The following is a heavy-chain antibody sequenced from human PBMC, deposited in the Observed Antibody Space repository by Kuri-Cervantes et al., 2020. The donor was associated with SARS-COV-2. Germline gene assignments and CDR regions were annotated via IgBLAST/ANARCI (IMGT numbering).Heavy chain of an antibody. J-gene: IGHJ5*02. Sequence: ASVKVSCKASGYNFIDYYIHWVRQAPGQGLEWMGMINPGGGGTGYAQKFQDRVFVTRDTATRTVYMELSSLTSEDTAVYFCTRADIGHCSGTTCDGFDPWGQGTLITVSS. CDR1: GYNFIDYY. D-gene: IGHD1-14*01. CDR2: INPGGGGT. CDR3: TRADIGHCSGTTCDGFDP. V-gene: IGHV1-46*03.